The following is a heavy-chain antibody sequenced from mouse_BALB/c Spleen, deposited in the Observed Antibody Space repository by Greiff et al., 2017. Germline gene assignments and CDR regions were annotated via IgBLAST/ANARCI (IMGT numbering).Heavy chain of an antibody. D-gene: IGHD1-2*01. CDR3: ASSTAMGYAMDY. V-gene: IGHV14-1*02. CDR1: GYSFTSYW. CDR2: IDPANGNT. J-gene: IGHJ4*01. Sequence: VQLQQPGAELVRPGASVKLSCKASGYSFTSYWMNWVKQRPEQGLEWIGRIDPANGNTKYDPKFQGKATITADPSSNTAYLQLSSLTSEDTAVYYCASSTAMGYAMDYWGQGTSVTVSS.